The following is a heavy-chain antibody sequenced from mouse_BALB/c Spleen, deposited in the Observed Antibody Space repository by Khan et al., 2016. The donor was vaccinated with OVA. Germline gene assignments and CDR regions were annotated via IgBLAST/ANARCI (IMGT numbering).Heavy chain of an antibody. CDR1: GFSLTNYG. D-gene: IGHD2-10*01. Sequence: QVQLKESGPGLVAPSQSLSITCTISGFSLTNYGVHWVRQLPGKGLEWLVVIWRDGSTTYNSTLISRLSISKDNSKCQVFLKMNSLHTDDTAMYYDARQPYYHYYNMDYWGQGTSVTVSS. CDR2: IWRDGST. J-gene: IGHJ4*01. CDR3: ARQPYYHYYNMDY. V-gene: IGHV2-6-1*01.